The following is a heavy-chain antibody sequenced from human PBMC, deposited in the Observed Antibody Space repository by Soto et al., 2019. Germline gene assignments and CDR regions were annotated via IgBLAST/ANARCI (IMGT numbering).Heavy chain of an antibody. CDR2: ISGYNANT. CDR1: GYSFNRYG. CDR3: ARMGDVPYYYYGMDV. J-gene: IGHJ6*02. V-gene: IGHV1-18*01. D-gene: IGHD3-16*01. Sequence: QVQLVQSGAEVKKPGASVKVSCKASGYSFNRYGISWVRQAPGQGLEWMGWISGYNANTNSPENLKGRVTMTTETSTSTAYMEVRNLISDDTAVYYCARMGDVPYYYYGMDVWGQGTTVTVSS.